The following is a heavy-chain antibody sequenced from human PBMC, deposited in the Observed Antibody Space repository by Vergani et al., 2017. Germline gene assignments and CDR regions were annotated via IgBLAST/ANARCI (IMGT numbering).Heavy chain of an antibody. Sequence: EVQLVESGGGLVQPGRSLRLSCAASGFTFDDYAIHWVRQAPGKGLEWVSGITWNGGSIGYADSVKGRFTISRDNSKNTLYLQMNSLRAEDTAVYYCAKGPRIAVAGTWFDPWGQGTLVTVSS. CDR3: AKGPRIAVAGTWFDP. J-gene: IGHJ5*02. D-gene: IGHD6-19*01. V-gene: IGHV3-9*01. CDR1: GFTFDDYA. CDR2: ITWNGGSI.